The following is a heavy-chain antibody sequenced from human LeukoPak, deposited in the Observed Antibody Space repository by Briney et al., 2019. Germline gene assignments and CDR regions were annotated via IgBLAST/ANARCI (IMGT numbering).Heavy chain of an antibody. CDR1: GFTFSSYN. V-gene: IGHV3-21*01. J-gene: IGHJ3*01. CDR2: ISSRSNYI. Sequence: PGGSLRLSCAASGFTFSSYNMNWVRQAPGKGLEWVSSISSRSNYIYLADSLKGRFTISRDNAKNSLYLQMNSLRAEDTAMYYCARGRDEYSYGHDAFRFWGQGTMVTVSS. D-gene: IGHD5-18*01. CDR3: ARGRDEYSYGHDAFRF.